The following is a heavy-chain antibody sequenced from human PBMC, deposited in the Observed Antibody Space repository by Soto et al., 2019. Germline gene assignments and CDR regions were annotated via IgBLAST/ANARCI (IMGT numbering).Heavy chain of an antibody. CDR1: GGSFSGYY. CDR2: INHSGST. Sequence: SETLSLTCAVYGGSFSGYYWSWIRQPPGKGLEWIGEINHSGSTDYNPSLKSRVTISVDTSKNQFSLKLSSVTAADTAVYYCARGGGYCSSTSCYAGGRRGAHYYHYYMDVWGKGTTVTVSS. D-gene: IGHD2-2*01. V-gene: IGHV4-34*01. J-gene: IGHJ6*03. CDR3: ARGGGYCSSTSCYAGGRRGAHYYHYYMDV.